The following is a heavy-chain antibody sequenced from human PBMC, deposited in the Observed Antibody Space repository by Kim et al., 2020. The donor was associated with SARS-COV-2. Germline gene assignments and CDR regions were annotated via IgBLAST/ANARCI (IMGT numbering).Heavy chain of an antibody. J-gene: IGHJ4*02. D-gene: IGHD4-4*01. CDR2: IIPIFGTA. Sequence: SVKVSCKASGGTFSSYAISWVRQAPGQGLEWMGGIIPIFGTANYAQKFQGRVTITADESTSTAYMELSSLRSEDTAVYYCVAPNPLHTTFDYWGQGTLVTVSS. CDR3: VAPNPLHTTFDY. CDR1: GGTFSSYA. V-gene: IGHV1-69*13.